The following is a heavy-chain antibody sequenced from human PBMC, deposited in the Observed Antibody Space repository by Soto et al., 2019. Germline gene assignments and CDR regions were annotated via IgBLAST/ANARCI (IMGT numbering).Heavy chain of an antibody. V-gene: IGHV3-23*01. Sequence: PGGSLRLSCAASGFTFDSYAMSWVRQAPGKGLEWVSAISGSGATSTYYADSVKGRFTISRDNSKNTLYLQMNSLRAEDTAVYYCAKDSIGTTRGPFEYWGRGTLVTVSS. CDR2: ISGSGATST. J-gene: IGHJ4*02. CDR1: GFTFDSYA. D-gene: IGHD1-1*01. CDR3: AKDSIGTTRGPFEY.